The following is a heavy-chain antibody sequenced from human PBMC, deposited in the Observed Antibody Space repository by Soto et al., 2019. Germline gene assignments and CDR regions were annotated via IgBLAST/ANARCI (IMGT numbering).Heavy chain of an antibody. CDR1: GDSVSRNSAA. V-gene: IGHV6-1*01. CDR2: TYYRSRWYN. CDR3: ARDEGTGLLSLGPEYGMDV. D-gene: IGHD1-1*01. J-gene: IGHJ6*02. Sequence: PSQTLSLTCAISGDSVSRNSAAWNWIRQSPSRGLEWLGRTYYRSRWYNNYAVSVKSRITINPDTSKNQFSLQLNSVTPEDTAVYYCARDEGTGLLSLGPEYGMDVWGQGTTVTVSS.